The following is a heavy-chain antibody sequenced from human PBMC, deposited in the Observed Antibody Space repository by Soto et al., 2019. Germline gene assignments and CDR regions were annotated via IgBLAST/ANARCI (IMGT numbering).Heavy chain of an antibody. CDR2: IFWNDDE. CDR3: IHTGYSYDPFGY. D-gene: IGHD5-18*01. Sequence: KESGPALVKPTQTLTLTCTFSGFSLTTYGVGVGWIRQPPGKALEWLALIFWNDDERYSPSLKSRLTITKDTSTNQVALTMSNRDLVHPATYYCIHTGYSYDPFGYWGRGTLVTVSS. J-gene: IGHJ4*02. CDR1: GFSLTTYGVG. V-gene: IGHV2-5*01.